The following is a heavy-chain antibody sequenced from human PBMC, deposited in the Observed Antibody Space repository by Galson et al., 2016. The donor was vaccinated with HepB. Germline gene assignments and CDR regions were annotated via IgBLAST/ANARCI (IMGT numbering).Heavy chain of an antibody. CDR1: GVSVRSGTYY. CDR2: MDTSGST. J-gene: IGHJ6*02. V-gene: IGHV4-61*10. CDR3: ARVPLYNYGMDV. Sequence: SETLSLTCAVSGVSVRSGTYYWSWIRQPAGKGLEWIGHMDTSGSTNYNPSLKSRVTISLGTSKNQFSLNLSSVTAADTAVYYCARVPLYNYGMDVWGQGTTVTVAS.